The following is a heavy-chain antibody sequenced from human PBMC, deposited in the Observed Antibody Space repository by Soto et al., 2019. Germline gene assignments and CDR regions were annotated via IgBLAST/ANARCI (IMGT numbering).Heavy chain of an antibody. CDR3: ASRYDSSDY. Sequence: QVQLVQSGAEVKKPGSSVKVSCKASGGTFSSYTISWVRQAPGQGLEWMGRIIPILGIANYAQKFQGRVTITADKATSAAYMELSSLRSEDTAVYYCASRYDSSDYWGQGTLVTVSS. D-gene: IGHD3-22*01. CDR2: IIPILGIA. J-gene: IGHJ4*02. V-gene: IGHV1-69*02. CDR1: GGTFSSYT.